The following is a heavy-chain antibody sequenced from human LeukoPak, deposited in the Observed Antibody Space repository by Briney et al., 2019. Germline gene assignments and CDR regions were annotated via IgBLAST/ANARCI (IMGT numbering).Heavy chain of an antibody. CDR2: IYTSGST. CDR3: ARGPGYCSSTSCPNYYYYGMDV. CDR1: GGSISSYY. J-gene: IGHJ6*02. D-gene: IGHD2-2*01. Sequence: SETLSLTCTVSGGSISSYYWSWIRQPPGKGLEWIGYIYTSGSTNYNPSLKSRVTISVDTSKNQFSLKLSSVTAADTAVYYCARGPGYCSSTSCPNYYYYGMDVWGQGTTVTVSS. V-gene: IGHV4-4*09.